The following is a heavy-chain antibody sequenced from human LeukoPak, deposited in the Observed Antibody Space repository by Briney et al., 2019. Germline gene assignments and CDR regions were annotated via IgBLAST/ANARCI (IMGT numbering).Heavy chain of an antibody. Sequence: SVKVSCKASGGGFTFTSHAITWVRQAPGQGLEWMAGFIPIYGSPSYAQKFQGRVTMTSDESTRTVYMELSSLRSEDTAVYYCAGFFYDNNPEAFDLWGQGTMVTVSS. J-gene: IGHJ3*01. V-gene: IGHV1-69*13. CDR1: GGGFTFTSHA. D-gene: IGHD2/OR15-2a*01. CDR3: AGFFYDNNPEAFDL. CDR2: FIPIYGSP.